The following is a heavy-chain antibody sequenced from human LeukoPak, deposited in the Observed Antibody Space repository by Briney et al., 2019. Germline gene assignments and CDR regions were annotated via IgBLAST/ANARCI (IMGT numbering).Heavy chain of an antibody. J-gene: IGHJ1*01. V-gene: IGHV1-2*02. CDR2: INPNSGGA. CDR1: GYTFTGYY. CDR3: ARARAAAGAQYFQH. Sequence: ASVKVSCKTSGYTFTGYYIQWVRQAPGQGLEWMGWINPNSGGASYVQKFQGRVTMTSDTSISTAYMELSSLSSDDTAVYYCARARAAAGAQYFQHWGQGTLVSASS. D-gene: IGHD6-13*01.